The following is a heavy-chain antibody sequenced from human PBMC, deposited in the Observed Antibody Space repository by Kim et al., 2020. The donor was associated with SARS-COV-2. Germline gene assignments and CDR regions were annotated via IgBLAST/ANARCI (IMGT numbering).Heavy chain of an antibody. J-gene: IGHJ4*02. Sequence: AAPVKDRFTISRDDSKNALYLQMNSLKAEDTALYYCTTGANVVGAYFDYWGQGTLVTVSS. D-gene: IGHD1-26*01. CDR3: TTGANVVGAYFDY. V-gene: IGHV3-15*01.